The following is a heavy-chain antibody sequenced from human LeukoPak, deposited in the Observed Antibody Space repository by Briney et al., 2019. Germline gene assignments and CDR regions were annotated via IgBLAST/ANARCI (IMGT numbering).Heavy chain of an antibody. CDR3: ARDTYSSSWSPRPYYFDY. Sequence: GGSLRLSCAASGFTFSSYWMSWVRQAPGKGLEWVANIKQDGSEKYYVDSVKGRFTLSRDNAKNSLYLQMNSLRAEDTAVYYCARDTYSSSWSPRPYYFDYWGQGTLVTVSS. V-gene: IGHV3-7*01. J-gene: IGHJ4*02. D-gene: IGHD6-13*01. CDR1: GFTFSSYW. CDR2: IKQDGSEK.